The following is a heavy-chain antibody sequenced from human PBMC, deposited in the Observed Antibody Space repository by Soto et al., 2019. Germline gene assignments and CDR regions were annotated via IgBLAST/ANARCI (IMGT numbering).Heavy chain of an antibody. CDR1: GGSISSTNYY. D-gene: IGHD6-25*01. CDR3: ARQLTAAAYFDY. J-gene: IGHJ4*02. CDR2: IYYSGGT. Sequence: SETLSLTCPVSGGSISSTNYYWGWIRQPPGKGLEWIGNIYYSGGTYYNPSLKSRVTISVDTSKNQFSLKLSSVTAADTAVYFCARQLTAAAYFDYWGQGTLVTVSS. V-gene: IGHV4-39*01.